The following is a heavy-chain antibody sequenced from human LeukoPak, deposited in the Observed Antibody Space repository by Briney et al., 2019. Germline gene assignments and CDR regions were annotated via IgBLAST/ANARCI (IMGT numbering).Heavy chain of an antibody. D-gene: IGHD5-12*01. Sequence: GESLKISCKGSGYSFTSYWIGWVRQMPGKGLEWMGIIYPGDSDTRYSPSFQGQVTISADKSISTAYLQWSSLKASDTAMYYCARLPKPGYSGETCYFDYWGQGTLVTVSS. CDR3: ARLPKPGYSGETCYFDY. V-gene: IGHV5-51*01. CDR2: IYPGDSDT. CDR1: GYSFTSYW. J-gene: IGHJ4*02.